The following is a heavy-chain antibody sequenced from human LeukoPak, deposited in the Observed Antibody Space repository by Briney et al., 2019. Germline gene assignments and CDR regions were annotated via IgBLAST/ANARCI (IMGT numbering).Heavy chain of an antibody. CDR2: IYHSGST. V-gene: IGHV4-38-2*02. CDR1: GYSISSGYY. Sequence: SETLSLTCTVSGYSISSGYYWGWMRQPPGKGLEWIGSIYHSGSTYYNPSLKSRVTISVDTSKNQFSLKLSSVTAADTAVYYCARRVGARLDIWGQGTMVTVSS. CDR3: ARRVGARLDI. D-gene: IGHD1-26*01. J-gene: IGHJ3*02.